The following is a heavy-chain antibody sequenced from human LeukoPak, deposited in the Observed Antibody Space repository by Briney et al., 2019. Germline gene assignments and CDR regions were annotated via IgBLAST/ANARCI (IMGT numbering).Heavy chain of an antibody. J-gene: IGHJ4*02. Sequence: RGESLKISCNVSGYDLSNYWIGWVRQMPGKGLEWMGIIYATDSNTKYSPSFEGQVTISADKSINAAFLQWRSLRASDTAVYYCATTLGYCPDGRCQDFWGQGTLVTVSP. D-gene: IGHD2-15*01. V-gene: IGHV5-51*01. CDR2: IYATDSNT. CDR3: ATTLGYCPDGRCQDF. CDR1: GYDLSNYW.